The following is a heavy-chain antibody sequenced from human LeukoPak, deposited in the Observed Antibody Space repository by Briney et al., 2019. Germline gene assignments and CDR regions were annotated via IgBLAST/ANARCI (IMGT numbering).Heavy chain of an antibody. CDR1: GGSISSYY. D-gene: IGHD4-17*01. CDR3: ARGHYGDYRNWFDP. J-gene: IGHJ5*02. CDR2: IYYSGST. Sequence: SETLSLTCTVSGGSISSYYWGWIRQPPGQGLEWIGYIYYSGSTNYNPSLKSRVTISVDTSKNQFTLKLSSVTAADTAVYYCARGHYGDYRNWFDPWGQGTLVTVSS. V-gene: IGHV4-59*01.